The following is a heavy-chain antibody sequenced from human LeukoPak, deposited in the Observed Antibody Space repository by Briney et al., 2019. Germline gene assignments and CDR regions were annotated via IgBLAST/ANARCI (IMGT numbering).Heavy chain of an antibody. CDR2: IYYSGST. CDR3: ARSPTLYCSSTSCPGGSLDV. V-gene: IGHV4-39*01. CDR1: GGSISSSSYY. Sequence: SETLSLTCTVSGGSISSSSYYWGWIRQPPGKGLEWIGSIYYSGSTYYNPSLKSRVTISVDTSKNQFSLKLSSVTAADTAVYYCARSPTLYCSSTSCPGGSLDVWGKGTTVTVSS. J-gene: IGHJ6*04. D-gene: IGHD2-2*01.